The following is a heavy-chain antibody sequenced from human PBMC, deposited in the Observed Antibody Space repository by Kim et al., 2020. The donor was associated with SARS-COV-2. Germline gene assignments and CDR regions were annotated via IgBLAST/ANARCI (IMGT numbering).Heavy chain of an antibody. CDR3: AKISPLTTVTWGVIVTAKDYFGMDV. CDR1: GFTFSSYA. J-gene: IGHJ6*02. V-gene: IGHV3-23*01. D-gene: IGHD4-17*01. CDR2: RNGGGST. Sequence: GGSLRLSCAASGFTFSSYAMSWVRQAPGKGLEWVSSRNGGGSTYYADSVKGRVTVSRDNSKNILYLQMNSLKAADTAKYFCAKISPLTTVTWGVIVTAKDYFGMDVWGQGTAVTV.